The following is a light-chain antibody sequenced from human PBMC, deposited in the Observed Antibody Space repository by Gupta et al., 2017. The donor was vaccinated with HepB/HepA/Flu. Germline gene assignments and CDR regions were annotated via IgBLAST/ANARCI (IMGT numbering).Light chain of an antibody. Sequence: DIHMTPSPSTLSASVGNRVTINCRASQSNSSWLAWYPQKPGKAPQVLIYKASNLASGVPSRFSGSGSGTEFTLTISSLQPDDFAAYYCQHYHSYSPTFGQGTKVEIK. CDR3: QHYHSYSPT. CDR2: KAS. J-gene: IGKJ1*01. V-gene: IGKV1-5*03. CDR1: QSNSSW.